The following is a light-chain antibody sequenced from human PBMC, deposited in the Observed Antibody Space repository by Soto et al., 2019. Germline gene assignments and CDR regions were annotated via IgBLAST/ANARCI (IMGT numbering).Light chain of an antibody. CDR1: QSVNSN. J-gene: IGKJ1*01. CDR3: QQYNNWPRT. CDR2: RAS. V-gene: IGKV3-15*01. Sequence: IVMTQSPATLSVKTGERATLSCRASQSVNSNLAWYQQKPGQAPRLLIYRASTRATGIPARFSGSGSGTDFTLTISGLQSEDFAVYYCQQYNNWPRTFGQGTKVDIK.